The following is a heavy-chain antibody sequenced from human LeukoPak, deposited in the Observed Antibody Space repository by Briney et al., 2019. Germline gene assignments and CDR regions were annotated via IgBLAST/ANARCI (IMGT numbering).Heavy chain of an antibody. J-gene: IGHJ4*02. Sequence: PSETLSLTCTLSGGSISSSSYYWGWIRQPPGKGLEWIGSIYYSGSTYYNPSLKSRVTISVDTSKNQFSLKLSSVTAADTAVYYCAALTIFGVAPFDYWGQGTLVTVSS. CDR2: IYYSGST. D-gene: IGHD3-3*01. CDR3: AALTIFGVAPFDY. CDR1: GGSISSSSYY. V-gene: IGHV4-39*01.